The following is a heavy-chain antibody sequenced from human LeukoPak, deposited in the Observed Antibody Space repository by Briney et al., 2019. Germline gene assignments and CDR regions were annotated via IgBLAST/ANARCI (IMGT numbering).Heavy chain of an antibody. CDR1: GFTFSSYA. Sequence: GGSLRLSCAASGFTFSSYAIHWVRQAPGKGLEWVAFISYDGSDKFYADSVKGRFTISRDNSKNTLYLQMNSLRADDTAVYFCARVDWEGSGTYYFDSWGQGTLVTVSS. V-gene: IGHV3-30-3*01. CDR2: ISYDGSDK. J-gene: IGHJ4*02. D-gene: IGHD1-26*01. CDR3: ARVDWEGSGTYYFDS.